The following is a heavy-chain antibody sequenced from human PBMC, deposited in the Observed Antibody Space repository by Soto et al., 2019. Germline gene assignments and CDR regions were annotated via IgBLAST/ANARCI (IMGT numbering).Heavy chain of an antibody. CDR2: IYYSGST. Sequence: TSETLSLTCTVSGGSISSGDYYWSWIRQPPGKGLEWIGYIYYSGSTYYNPSLKSRVTISVDTSKNQFSLKLSSVTAADTAVYYCARDHNYYDSSGYSRFGIDYWGQGTLVTVSS. CDR3: ARDHNYYDSSGYSRFGIDY. V-gene: IGHV4-30-4*01. J-gene: IGHJ4*02. D-gene: IGHD3-22*01. CDR1: GGSISSGDYY.